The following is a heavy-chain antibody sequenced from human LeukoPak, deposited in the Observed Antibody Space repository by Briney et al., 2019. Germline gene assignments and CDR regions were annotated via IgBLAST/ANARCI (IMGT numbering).Heavy chain of an antibody. CDR1: GFTFGDYA. D-gene: IGHD4-17*01. Sequence: GRSLRLSCTASGFTFGDYAMSWFRQAPGKGLEWVGFIRSKAYGGTTEYAASVKGRFTISRDDSKSIAYLQMNSLRAEDTAVYYCARCRGDYSNYYYMDVWGKGTTVTVSS. J-gene: IGHJ6*03. CDR3: ARCRGDYSNYYYMDV. CDR2: IRSKAYGGTT. V-gene: IGHV3-49*03.